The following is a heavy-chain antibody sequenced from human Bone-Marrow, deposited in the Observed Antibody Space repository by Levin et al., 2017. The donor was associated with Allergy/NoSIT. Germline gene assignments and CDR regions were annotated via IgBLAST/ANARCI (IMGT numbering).Heavy chain of an antibody. Sequence: GESLKISCAASGFSFSSYWMYWVRQPPGKGLVWVSRISSDGSSTSYADSVKGRFTISRDNADNTLYLQMNSLRVEDTALYYCARLYCSGGSCYSRIDSWGQGTLVTVSS. CDR2: ISSDGSST. V-gene: IGHV3-74*01. D-gene: IGHD2-15*01. J-gene: IGHJ4*02. CDR3: ARLYCSGGSCYSRIDS. CDR1: GFSFSSYW.